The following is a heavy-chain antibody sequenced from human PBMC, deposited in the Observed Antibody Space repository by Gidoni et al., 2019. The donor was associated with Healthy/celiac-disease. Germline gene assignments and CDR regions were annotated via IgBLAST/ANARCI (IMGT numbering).Heavy chain of an antibody. J-gene: IGHJ3*02. CDR3: ARDYGGNSGRDAFDI. CDR1: GYTFTSYA. D-gene: IGHD4-17*01. CDR2: INAGNGNT. V-gene: IGHV1-3*01. Sequence: QVQLVQSGAEVKKPGASVKVSCKASGYTFTSYAMHWVRQAPGQRFEWMGWINAGNGNTKYSQKFQGRVTITRDTSASTAYMELSSLRSEDTAVYYCARDYGGNSGRDAFDIWGQGTMVTVSS.